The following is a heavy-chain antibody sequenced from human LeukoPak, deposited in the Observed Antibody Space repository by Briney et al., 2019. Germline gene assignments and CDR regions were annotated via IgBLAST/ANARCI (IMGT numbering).Heavy chain of an antibody. V-gene: IGHV4-39*01. CDR2: IYYSGST. CDR3: SRSDSHSRRGYYYYGMDV. J-gene: IGHJ6*02. CDR1: GGSISSGSYY. Sequence: SETLSLTCAVSGGSISSGSYYWGWIRQPPGKGLEWIGSIYYSGSTYYNPSLKSRVTISVDTSNNQFSLKLSSVTAAGTAVYYCSRSDSHSRRGYYYYGMDVWGQGTTVTVSS. D-gene: IGHD5-18*01.